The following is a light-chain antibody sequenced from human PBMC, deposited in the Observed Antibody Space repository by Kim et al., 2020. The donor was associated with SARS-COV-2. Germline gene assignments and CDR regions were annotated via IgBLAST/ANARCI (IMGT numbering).Light chain of an antibody. V-gene: IGLV2-14*03. CDR2: DVG. CDR3: SSYTSNSAWV. CDR1: SGDVSGYTY. J-gene: IGLJ3*02. Sequence: GQSVTISCTGTSGDVSGYTYGAWYQQHPGKAPKLMIYDVGKRPSGISSRFSGSKSGKTASLTISGLQAEDEADDYCSSYTSNSAWVFGGGTKLTVL.